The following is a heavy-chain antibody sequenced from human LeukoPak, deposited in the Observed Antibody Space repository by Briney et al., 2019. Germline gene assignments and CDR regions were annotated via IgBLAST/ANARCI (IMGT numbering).Heavy chain of an antibody. CDR2: ISSSGTTI. V-gene: IGHV3-48*04. CDR1: GFTFNNYG. J-gene: IGHJ2*01. D-gene: IGHD4-17*01. CDR3: ARRTVTRDWYFDL. Sequence: GGSLRLSCAASGFTFNNYGLHWVRQAPGKGLEWVSYISSSGTTIYYADSVKGRFTISRDNAKNSLYLQMNSLRAEDTAVYYCARRTVTRDWYFDLWGRGTLVTVSS.